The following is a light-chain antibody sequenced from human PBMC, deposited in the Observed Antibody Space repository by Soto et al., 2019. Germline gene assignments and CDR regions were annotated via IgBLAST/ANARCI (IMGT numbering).Light chain of an antibody. V-gene: IGLV2-14*03. J-gene: IGLJ1*01. CDR2: AVS. CDR1: SSDIGSYDH. Sequence: HSALTQPASVSGSPGQSITISFSGASSDIGSYDHVAWYQQFPGKSPKLIIYAVSDRPSGVSDRFSGSKSGISASLTISGLQTEDEADYYCISYTDRQSYLFGTGTKVTVL. CDR3: ISYTDRQSYL.